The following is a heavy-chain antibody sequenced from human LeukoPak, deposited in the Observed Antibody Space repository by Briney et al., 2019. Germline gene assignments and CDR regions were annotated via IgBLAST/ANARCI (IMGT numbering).Heavy chain of an antibody. J-gene: IGHJ4*02. CDR1: GFTFSSYE. Sequence: GGSLRLSCAASGFTFSSYEMNWVRRAPGKGLEWVSYISSSGSTIYYADSVKGRFTISRDNAKNSLYLQMNSLRAEDTAVYYCARWIQTRGGYYWGQGTLVTVSS. CDR3: ARWIQTRGGYY. V-gene: IGHV3-48*03. CDR2: ISSSGSTI. D-gene: IGHD5-18*01.